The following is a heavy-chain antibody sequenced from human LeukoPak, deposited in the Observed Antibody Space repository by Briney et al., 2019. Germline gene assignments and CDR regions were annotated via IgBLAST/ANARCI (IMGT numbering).Heavy chain of an antibody. Sequence: PGGSLRLSCAASGFTLSSYDMSWVRQAPGKGLEWVSAISASGGSTYSADSVKGRFTISRDNSKNTLYLQMNSLRAEDTAVYFCANGYSSSSGTFDYWGQGTLVTVSS. V-gene: IGHV3-23*01. D-gene: IGHD6-13*01. J-gene: IGHJ4*02. CDR1: GFTLSSYD. CDR3: ANGYSSSSGTFDY. CDR2: ISASGGST.